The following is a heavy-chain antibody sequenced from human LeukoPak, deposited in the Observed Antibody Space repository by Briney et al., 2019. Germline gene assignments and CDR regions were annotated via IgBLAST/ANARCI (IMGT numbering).Heavy chain of an antibody. V-gene: IGHV4-59*01. CDR3: AREGQLGGFNFDY. CDR1: GGSISSDY. CDR2: IYYSGST. J-gene: IGHJ4*02. D-gene: IGHD6-6*01. Sequence: PSETLSPTCTVSGGSISSDYWSWIRQPPGKGLEWIGYIYYSGSTNYNPSLKSRVTISVDTSKNQFSLKLSSVTAADTAVYYCAREGQLGGFNFDYWGQGTLVTVSS.